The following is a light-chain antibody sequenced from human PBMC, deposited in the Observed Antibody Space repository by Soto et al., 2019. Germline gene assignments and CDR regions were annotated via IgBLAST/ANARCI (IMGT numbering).Light chain of an antibody. Sequence: DIQMTQSPSTLSASVGDRVTITCPASQSISSWLAWYQQKPGKAPKLLIYDASSLESVVPSRFSGRGSGTDFTLTIVILQPDDFSTYYYQQYNSYWTFGQGTKVDIK. J-gene: IGKJ1*01. CDR2: DAS. CDR3: QQYNSYWT. V-gene: IGKV1-5*01. CDR1: QSISSW.